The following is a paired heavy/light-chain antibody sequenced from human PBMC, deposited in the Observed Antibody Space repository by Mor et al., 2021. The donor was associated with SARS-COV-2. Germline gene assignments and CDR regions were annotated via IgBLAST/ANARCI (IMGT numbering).Heavy chain of an antibody. V-gene: IGHV5-10-1*03. CDR2: FDPIDSYP. Sequence: DVQLVQSVAEVRKPGESLRISCKASGYSFTSYWISWVRQMPGKGLEWIGTFDPIDSYPKYNPSFQGQVTVSGDRSTSTAYLQWSSLKATDTAIYYCARRVIHNQNYIYYFGMDVWGQGTAVTVS. J-gene: IGHJ6*02. CDR3: ARRVIHNQNYIYYFGMDV. D-gene: IGHD3-3*01. CDR1: GYSFTSYW.
Light chain of an antibody. CDR3: QHYGNSRYT. J-gene: IGKJ3*01. CDR2: GAS. V-gene: IGKV3-20*01. CDR1: QSVDNNL. Sequence: IVLTQSPDTLSLSPGERATLSCRASQSVDNNLLAWYQQKPGQPPRLLFFGASNRANGIPDRFSGSGAGTDFTLTIDGLEPEDFAVYYCQHYGNSRYTFGPGTRVDIQ.